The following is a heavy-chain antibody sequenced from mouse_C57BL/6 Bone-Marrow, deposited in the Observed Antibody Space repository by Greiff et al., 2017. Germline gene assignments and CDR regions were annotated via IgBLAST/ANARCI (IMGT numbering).Heavy chain of an antibody. CDR1: GFTFSDYG. Sequence: EVKLVESGGGLVKPGGSLKLSCAASGFTFSDYGMHWVRQAPEKGLEWVAYISSGSSTIYYADTVKGRFTISRDNAKNTLFLQMTSLRSEDTAMYYCARTNYGLDYWGQGTTLTVSS. CDR2: ISSGSSTI. D-gene: IGHD1-1*01. CDR3: ARTNYGLDY. J-gene: IGHJ2*01. V-gene: IGHV5-17*01.